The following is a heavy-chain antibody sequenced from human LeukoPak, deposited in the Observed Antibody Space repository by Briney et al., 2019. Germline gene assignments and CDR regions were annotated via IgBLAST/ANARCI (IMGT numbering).Heavy chain of an antibody. CDR3: ARGVGSSESNWFDP. CDR1: GGSISSGSYY. D-gene: IGHD3-10*01. J-gene: IGHJ5*02. V-gene: IGHV4-61*02. Sequence: SETLSLTCTVSGGSISSGSYYWSWVRQPAGKGLEWIGRIYSSGSTNYNLSLKSRVTISVDTSKNQFSLILSSVTAADAAVYYCARGVGSSESNWFDPWGQGTLATVSS. CDR2: IYSSGST.